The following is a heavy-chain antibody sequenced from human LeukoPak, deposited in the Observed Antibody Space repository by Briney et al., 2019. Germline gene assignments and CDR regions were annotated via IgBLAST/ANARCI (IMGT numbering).Heavy chain of an antibody. CDR1: GFTFSSYW. J-gene: IGHJ4*02. D-gene: IGHD3-10*01. Sequence: GGSLRLSCAASGFTFSSYWMHWVRQAPGKGLVWVSRINSDGSSTSYADSVKGRFTISRDNAKNTLYLQMNSLRAEDTAVYYCAKALPNYYGSGSLYPIDYWGQGTLVTVSS. CDR3: AKALPNYYGSGSLYPIDY. CDR2: INSDGSST. V-gene: IGHV3-74*01.